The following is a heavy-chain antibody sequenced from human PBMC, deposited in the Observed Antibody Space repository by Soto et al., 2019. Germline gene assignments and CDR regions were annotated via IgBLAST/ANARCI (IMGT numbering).Heavy chain of an antibody. CDR1: GDTFASFG. J-gene: IGHJ4*02. CDR3: ARDQESITDRILQY. D-gene: IGHD3-10*01. CDR2: ISAYNGNT. Sequence: EASVKVSCKASGDTFASFGFSWVRQAPGQGLEWLGWISAYNGNTQYAQKVRDRVTLTTDTSTNTACMELRSLTSDDTAVYYCARDQESITDRILQYWGQGTRVTVSS. V-gene: IGHV1-18*01.